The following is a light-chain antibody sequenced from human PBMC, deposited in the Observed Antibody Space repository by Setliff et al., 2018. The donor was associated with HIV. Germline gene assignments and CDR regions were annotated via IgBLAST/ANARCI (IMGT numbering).Light chain of an antibody. J-gene: IGLJ1*01. CDR2: DVS. V-gene: IGLV2-14*03. CDR1: SSDVGGYNY. CDR3: SSYTSSSPYV. Sequence: QSVLPQPASVSGSPGQSITISCTGTSSDVGGYNYVSWYQQHPGKAPKLMICDVSNRPSGVSNRFSGSKSGNTASLTISGLQAEDEADYYCSSYTSSSPYVFGTGTKVTVL.